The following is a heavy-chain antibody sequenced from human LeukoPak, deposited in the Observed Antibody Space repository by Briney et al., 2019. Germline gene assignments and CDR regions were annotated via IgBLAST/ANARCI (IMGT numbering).Heavy chain of an antibody. CDR2: IIPIFGTA. Sequence: SVKVSCKASGGTFSSYAISWVRQAPGQGLEWMGGIIPIFGTANYAQKFQGRVTITADESTSTAYMELSSLRSEDTAVYYCASTTEQHHLNGFDYWGQGTLVTVSS. D-gene: IGHD1-14*01. J-gene: IGHJ4*02. CDR1: GGTFSSYA. V-gene: IGHV1-69*01. CDR3: ASTTEQHHLNGFDY.